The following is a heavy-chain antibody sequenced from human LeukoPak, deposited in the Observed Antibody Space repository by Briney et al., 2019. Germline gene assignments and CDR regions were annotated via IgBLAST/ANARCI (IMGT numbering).Heavy chain of an antibody. V-gene: IGHV3-30*03. D-gene: IGHD2-21*02. CDR2: ISYDGRNK. CDR1: GFTFSSYG. J-gene: IGHJ5*01. Sequence: GGSLRLSCAASGFTFSSYGIHWVRQAPGKGLEWVALISYDGRNKYYADSVKGRFSISRDNSMNTLYLQMNSLRAEDTAEYYCARGARIVVVTATLRGWFDSWGQGTLVTVSS. CDR3: ARGARIVVVTATLRGWFDS.